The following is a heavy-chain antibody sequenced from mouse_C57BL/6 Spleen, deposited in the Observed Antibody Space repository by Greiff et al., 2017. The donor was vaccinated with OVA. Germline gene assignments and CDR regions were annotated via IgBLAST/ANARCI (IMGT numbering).Heavy chain of an antibody. CDR3: AREEAHFDY. CDR1: GYAFSSSW. J-gene: IGHJ2*01. V-gene: IGHV1-82*01. CDR2: IYPGDGDT. Sequence: VKLQESGPELVKPGASVKISCKASGYAFSSSWMNWVKQRPGKGLEWIGRIYPGDGDTNYNGKFKGKATLTADKSSSTAYMQLSSLTSEDSAVYFCAREEAHFDYWGQGTTLTVSS. D-gene: IGHD1-3*01.